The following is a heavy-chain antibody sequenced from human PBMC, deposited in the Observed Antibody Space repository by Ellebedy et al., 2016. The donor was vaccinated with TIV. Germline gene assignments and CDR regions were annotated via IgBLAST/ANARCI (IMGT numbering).Heavy chain of an antibody. CDR2: IYYSGST. CDR1: GGSISSSSYY. Sequence: SETLSLTCTVSGGSISSSSYYWGWIRQPPGKGLEWIGNIYYSGSTYYNPSLKSRVTISVDTSKNQFSLKLSSVTAADTAVYYCARDLGTVQHWGQGTLVTVSS. V-gene: IGHV4-39*07. D-gene: IGHD7-27*01. CDR3: ARDLGTVQH. J-gene: IGHJ1*01.